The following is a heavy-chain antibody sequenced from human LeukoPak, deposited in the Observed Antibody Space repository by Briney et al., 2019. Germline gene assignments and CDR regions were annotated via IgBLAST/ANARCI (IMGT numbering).Heavy chain of an antibody. J-gene: IGHJ4*02. D-gene: IGHD3-3*01. Sequence: AASVKVSCKASGGTFSSYAISWVRQAPGQGLEWMGGITPIFGTANYAQKFQGRVTITADESTSTAYVELSSLRSEDTAVYYCARVLLEWLLIDYWGQGTLVTVSS. CDR1: GGTFSSYA. CDR3: ARVLLEWLLIDY. CDR2: ITPIFGTA. V-gene: IGHV1-69*13.